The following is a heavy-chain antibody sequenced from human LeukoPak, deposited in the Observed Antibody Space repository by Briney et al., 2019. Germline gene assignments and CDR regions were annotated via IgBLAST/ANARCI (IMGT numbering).Heavy chain of an antibody. D-gene: IGHD6-13*01. J-gene: IGHJ4*02. CDR3: ARGYSSSWVNIDY. V-gene: IGHV3-33*01. CDR1: GFTFSSYG. Sequence: GGSLRLSCAASGFTFSSYGMHWVRQAPGKGLEWVAVIWCDGSNKYYADSVKGRFTISRDNSKNTLYLQMNSLRAEDTAVYYCARGYSSSWVNIDYWGQGTLVTVSS. CDR2: IWCDGSNK.